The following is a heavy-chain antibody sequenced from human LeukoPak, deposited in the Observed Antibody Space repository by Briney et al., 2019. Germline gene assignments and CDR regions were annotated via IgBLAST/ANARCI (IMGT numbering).Heavy chain of an antibody. D-gene: IGHD3-22*01. CDR2: ISSSSNYI. CDR3: ARDRASRGYYDSSGDAFDI. V-gene: IGHV3-21*01. Sequence: GGSLRLSCAASGFTFSSYSMNWVRQAPGKGLEWVSSISSSSNYIYNADSVKGRFTTSRDNAKNSLYLQMNSLRAEDTAVYYCARDRASRGYYDSSGDAFDIWGQGTMVTVSS. J-gene: IGHJ3*02. CDR1: GFTFSSYS.